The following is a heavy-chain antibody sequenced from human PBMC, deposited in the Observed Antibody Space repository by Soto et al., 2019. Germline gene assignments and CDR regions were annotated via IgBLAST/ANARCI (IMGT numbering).Heavy chain of an antibody. CDR3: AKSTFGVTAVNPLEDY. V-gene: IGHV3-23*01. D-gene: IGHD2-21*02. Sequence: GGSLRLSCAASGFTFSSYAMSWVRQAPGKGLEWVSAISGSGGSTYYADSVKGRFTISRDNSNITLYLQMNSLRAEDTAVYYCAKSTFGVTAVNPLEDYWGQGTLVTVSS. J-gene: IGHJ4*02. CDR2: ISGSGGST. CDR1: GFTFSSYA.